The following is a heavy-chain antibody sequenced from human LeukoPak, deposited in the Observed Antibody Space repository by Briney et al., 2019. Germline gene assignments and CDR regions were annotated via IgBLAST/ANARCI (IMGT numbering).Heavy chain of an antibody. CDR3: ARDGGSDSYGSYYFDY. Sequence: SQTLSLTCTVSGGSISSGGYYWSWLRQHPGKGLEWIGYIYYSGSTYYNPSLKSRVTISVDTSKNQFSLKLSSVTAADTAVYYCARDGGSDSYGSYYFDYWGQGTLVTVSS. J-gene: IGHJ4*02. V-gene: IGHV4-31*03. CDR1: GGSISSGGYY. CDR2: IYYSGST. D-gene: IGHD5-18*01.